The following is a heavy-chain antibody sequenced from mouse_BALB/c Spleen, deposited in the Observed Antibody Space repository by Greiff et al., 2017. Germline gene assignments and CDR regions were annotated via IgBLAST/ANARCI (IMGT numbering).Heavy chain of an antibody. J-gene: IGHJ3*01. CDR3: ARHGYDGAWFAY. CDR1: GFTFSSYA. CDR2: ISSGGST. Sequence: EVQVVESGGGLVKPGGSLKLSCAASGFTFSSYAMSWVRQTPEKRLEWVASISSGGSTYYPDSVKGRFTISRDNARNILYLQMSSLRSEDTALYYCARHGYDGAWFAYWGQGTLVTVSA. V-gene: IGHV5-6-5*01. D-gene: IGHD2-2*01.